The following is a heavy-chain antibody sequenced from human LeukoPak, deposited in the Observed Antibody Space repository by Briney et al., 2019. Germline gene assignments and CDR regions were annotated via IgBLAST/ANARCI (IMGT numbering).Heavy chain of an antibody. CDR3: AKDGYYYDSSGYSYFDY. D-gene: IGHD3-22*01. J-gene: IGHJ4*02. Sequence: GGSLRLSCAVSGFTFSSYAMSWVRQAPGKGLEWVSAISGSGGSTYYADSVKGRFTISRDNSKNTLYLQMNSLRAEDTAVYYCAKDGYYYDSSGYSYFDYRGQGTLVTVSS. CDR2: ISGSGGST. CDR1: GFTFSSYA. V-gene: IGHV3-23*01.